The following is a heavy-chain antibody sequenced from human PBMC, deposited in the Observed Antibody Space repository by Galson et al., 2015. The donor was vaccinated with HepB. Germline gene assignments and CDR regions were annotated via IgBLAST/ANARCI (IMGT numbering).Heavy chain of an antibody. D-gene: IGHD6-19*01. V-gene: IGHV3-66*01. J-gene: IGHJ5*02. Sequence: SLRLSCAASGFTVSRSYMSWVRQPPGKGLEWVSVIYSGGATHYTDSVKGRFTISGDNSRNTVYLQMNSLRAEDTAIYYCARGEEGIAVAEPFDPWGQGTLVIVSS. CDR3: ARGEEGIAVAEPFDP. CDR2: IYSGGAT. CDR1: GFTVSRSY.